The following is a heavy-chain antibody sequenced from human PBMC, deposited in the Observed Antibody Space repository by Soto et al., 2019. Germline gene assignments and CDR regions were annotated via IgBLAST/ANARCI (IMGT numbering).Heavy chain of an antibody. CDR3: ARLEWLSLAAWFDP. Sequence: PGESLKISCKGSGYSFTNYWIGWVRQVPGKGLEWIGMIYPDDSDTKYSPSFQGQVTFSADKSINTDYLQWSSLKASDTAIYYCARLEWLSLAAWFDPWGQGTLVTLSS. CDR2: IYPDDSDT. D-gene: IGHD3-3*01. CDR1: GYSFTNYW. J-gene: IGHJ5*02. V-gene: IGHV5-51*01.